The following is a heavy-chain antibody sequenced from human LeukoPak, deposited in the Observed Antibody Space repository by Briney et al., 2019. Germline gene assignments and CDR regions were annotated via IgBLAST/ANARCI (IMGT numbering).Heavy chain of an antibody. CDR1: GGSISNTNW. V-gene: IGHV4-4*02. CDR3: AREGGPYRPLDY. J-gene: IGHJ4*02. CDR2: VNLQGST. Sequence: PSGTLSLTCGVSGGSISNTNWWTWVRQPPGKGLEWFGEVNLQGSTNYNPSLKSRVAISVDKSENHLSLKLTSVTAADTAVYYCAREGGPYRPLDYSGQGTLVTVAS.